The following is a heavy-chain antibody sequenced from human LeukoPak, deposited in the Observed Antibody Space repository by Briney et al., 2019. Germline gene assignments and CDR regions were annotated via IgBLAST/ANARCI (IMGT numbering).Heavy chain of an antibody. CDR1: GFTFSSYA. J-gene: IGHJ4*02. CDR2: IWYDGSNK. CDR3: AREPEYSSGWPYYFDY. D-gene: IGHD6-19*01. Sequence: PGGSLRLSCAASGFTFSSYAMHWVRQAPGKGLEWVAVIWYDGSNKYYADSVKGRFTISRDNSKNTLYLQMNSLRAEDTAVYYCAREPEYSSGWPYYFDYWGQGTLVTVSS. V-gene: IGHV3-33*01.